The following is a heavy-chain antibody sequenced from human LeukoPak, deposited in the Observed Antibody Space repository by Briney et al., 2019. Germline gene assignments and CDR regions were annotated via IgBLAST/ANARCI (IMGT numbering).Heavy chain of an antibody. CDR2: IYYSGST. Sequence: KPSETLSLTCTVSGGSISSSSYYWGWIRQPPGKGLGWIGSIYYSGSTYYNPSLKSRVTISVDTSKNQFSLKLSSVTAADTAVYYCASPKPDYYGSGSYYSPFDYWGQGTLVTVSS. V-gene: IGHV4-39*01. CDR1: GGSISSSSYY. D-gene: IGHD3-10*01. CDR3: ASPKPDYYGSGSYYSPFDY. J-gene: IGHJ4*02.